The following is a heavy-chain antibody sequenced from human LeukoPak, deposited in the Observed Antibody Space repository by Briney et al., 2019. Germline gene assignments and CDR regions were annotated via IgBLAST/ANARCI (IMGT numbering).Heavy chain of an antibody. Sequence: PGGSLRLSCAASGFTFPTFWMAWVRQAPGKGLEWVAKIKEDGSEKDYVGSVEGRFTIYRDNAKNSLHLQMNYLRAEDTAVYYCARMQMDTGYRPFDIWGQGTMVAVSS. V-gene: IGHV3-7*01. CDR3: ARMQMDTGYRPFDI. CDR2: IKEDGSEK. D-gene: IGHD5-24*01. J-gene: IGHJ3*02. CDR1: GFTFPTFW.